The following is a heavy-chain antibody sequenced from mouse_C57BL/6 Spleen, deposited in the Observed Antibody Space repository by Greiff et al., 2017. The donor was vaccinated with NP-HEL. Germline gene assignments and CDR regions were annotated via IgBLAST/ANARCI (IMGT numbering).Heavy chain of an antibody. CDR1: GYSFTDYN. CDR2: INPNYGPT. CDR3: ARPRREYAYYLDY. Sequence: VQLQQSGPELVKPGASVTISCKASGYSFTDYNMNWVKQSNGKSLEWIGVINPNYGPTSYNPKFTGKATLTVDPSSSTAYMQLNSLTSEDSAAYYCARPRREYAYYLDYGGKGTTLTVPS. V-gene: IGHV1-39*01. D-gene: IGHD5-1*01. J-gene: IGHJ2*01.